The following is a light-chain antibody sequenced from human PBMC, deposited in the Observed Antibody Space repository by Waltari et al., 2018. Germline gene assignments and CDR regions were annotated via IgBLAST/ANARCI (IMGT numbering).Light chain of an antibody. V-gene: IGLV2-14*01. Sequence: QSALTQPASVSGSPGQSITISCPGTSSDVGGYNYVSWYQQHPGKAPKLMISDVSKRPSGVSNRFTGSKSDNTASLTISGLQAEDEADYYCSSYTSSSTWVFGGGTKLIVL. CDR2: DVS. J-gene: IGLJ3*02. CDR1: SSDVGGYNY. CDR3: SSYTSSSTWV.